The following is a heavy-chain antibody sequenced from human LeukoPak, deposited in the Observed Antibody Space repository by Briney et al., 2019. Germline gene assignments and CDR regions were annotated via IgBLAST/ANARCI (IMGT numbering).Heavy chain of an antibody. J-gene: IGHJ4*02. Sequence: PGGSLRLSCAASGFTVSSNYMSWVRQAPGKGLEWVSVIYSGGSTYYADSVKGRFTISRDNSKNTLYLQMNSLRAEDTAVYYCARVDYGSGNDYFDYWGQGTLVTVSS. V-gene: IGHV3-53*01. CDR2: IYSGGST. CDR3: ARVDYGSGNDYFDY. D-gene: IGHD3-10*01. CDR1: GFTVSSNY.